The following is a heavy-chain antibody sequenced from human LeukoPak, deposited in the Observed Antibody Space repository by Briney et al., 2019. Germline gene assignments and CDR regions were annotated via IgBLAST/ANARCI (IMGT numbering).Heavy chain of an antibody. V-gene: IGHV4-38-2*01. CDR2: IYHSGST. D-gene: IGHD2-2*02. CDR1: GYSISSGYY. CDR3: ARGGIPNFDP. Sequence: SETLSLTCAVSGYSISSGYYWGWIRQPPGKGLEWIGSIYHSGSTYYNPSLKSRVTISVDTSKNQFSLKLSSVTAAGTAVYCCARGGIPNFDPWGQGTLVTVSS. J-gene: IGHJ5*02.